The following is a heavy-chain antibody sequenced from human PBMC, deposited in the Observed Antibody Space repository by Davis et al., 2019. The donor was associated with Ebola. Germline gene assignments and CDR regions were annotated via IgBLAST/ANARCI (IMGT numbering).Heavy chain of an antibody. CDR1: GYTFTSYY. D-gene: IGHD3-3*01. V-gene: IGHV1-18*04. Sequence: ASVKVSCKASGYTFTSYYMHWVRQAPGQGLEWMGWISAYNGNTNYAQKFQGRVTITADKSTSTAYMELSSLRSEDTAVYYCARSYYDFWSGYLDTDYGMDVWGQGTTVTVSS. CDR3: ARSYYDFWSGYLDTDYGMDV. CDR2: ISAYNGNT. J-gene: IGHJ6*02.